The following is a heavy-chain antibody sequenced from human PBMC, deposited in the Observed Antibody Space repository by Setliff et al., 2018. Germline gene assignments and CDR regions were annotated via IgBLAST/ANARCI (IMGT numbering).Heavy chain of an antibody. Sequence: PSETLSLTCTVSGGPINSDRYYWGWIRQPPGKGLEWIGSMYSSGSTYYNPSLKSHSPELSHSNIRPYRRLSGCSFADTGCSWRCLW. CDR2: MYSSGST. D-gene: IGHD4-4*01. CDR3: L. J-gene: IGHJ2*01. V-gene: IGHV4-39*01. CDR1: GGPINSDRYY.